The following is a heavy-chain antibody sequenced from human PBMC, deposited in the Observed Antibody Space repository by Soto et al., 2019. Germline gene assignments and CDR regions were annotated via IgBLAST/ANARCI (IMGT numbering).Heavy chain of an antibody. CDR2: IWYDGSNK. J-gene: IGHJ4*02. Sequence: GGSLRLSCAASGFTFSSYGMHWVRQAPGKGLEWAAVIWYDGSNKYYADSVKGRFTISRDNSKNTLYLQMNSLRAEDTAVYYCARASSSSWYLDYWGQGTLVTVSS. D-gene: IGHD6-13*01. CDR3: ARASSSSWYLDY. V-gene: IGHV3-33*01. CDR1: GFTFSSYG.